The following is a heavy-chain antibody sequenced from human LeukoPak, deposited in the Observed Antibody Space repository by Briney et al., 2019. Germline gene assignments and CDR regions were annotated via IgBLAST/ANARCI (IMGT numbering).Heavy chain of an antibody. CDR2: ISSSGSTI. CDR3: ARDLASGWYSYFDY. Sequence: GGSLRLSCAASGFTFSSYEMNWVRQAPGKGLEWVSYISSSGSTIYCADSVKGRFTISRDNAKNSLYLQMNSLRAEDTAVYYCARDLASGWYSYFDYWGQGTLVTVSS. CDR1: GFTFSSYE. J-gene: IGHJ4*02. V-gene: IGHV3-48*03. D-gene: IGHD6-19*01.